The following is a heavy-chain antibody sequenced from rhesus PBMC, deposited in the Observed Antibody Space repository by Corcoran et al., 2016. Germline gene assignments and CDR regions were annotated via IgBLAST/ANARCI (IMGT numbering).Heavy chain of an antibody. CDR2: ISGSGWRT. V-gene: IGHV4-173*01. D-gene: IGHD5-30*01. CDR1: CGSISSNS. J-gene: IGHJ4*01. Sequence: QLPLQASGPGLVQPSAPLSLTCAVSCGSISSNSWHWIRPPPGQGLEWIGRISGSGWRTDYNPARKSRVTSSTDTSKNQVSLKLSSLTAADTAVYYCAREDGYSGYSWGYWGQGVLVTVSS. CDR3: AREDGYSGYSWGY.